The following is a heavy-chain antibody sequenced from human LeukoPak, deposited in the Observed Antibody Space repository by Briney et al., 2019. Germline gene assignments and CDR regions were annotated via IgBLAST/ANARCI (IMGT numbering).Heavy chain of an antibody. Sequence: GGSLRLSCAASGFTFSNSVVSWVRQAPGKGLEWVSSFSGSDENTHHADSVKGRFTISRDNAKNSLYLQMNSLRAEDTAVYYCAREGGGNSGWFDPWGQGTLVTVSS. J-gene: IGHJ5*02. CDR1: GFTFSNSV. D-gene: IGHD4-23*01. V-gene: IGHV3-23*01. CDR3: AREGGGNSGWFDP. CDR2: FSGSDENT.